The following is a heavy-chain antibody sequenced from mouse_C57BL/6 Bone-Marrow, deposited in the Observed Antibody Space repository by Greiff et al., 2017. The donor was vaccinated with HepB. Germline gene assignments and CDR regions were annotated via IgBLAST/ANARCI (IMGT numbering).Heavy chain of an antibody. Sequence: QVQLQQPGAELVMPGASVKLSCKASGYTFTSYWMHWVKQRPGQGLEWIGEIDPSDSYTNYNQKFKGQSTLTVDKSSSTAYMQLSSLTSEDSAVYYCAREGWLLRGFAYWGQGTLVTVSA. CDR3: AREGWLLRGFAY. CDR1: GYTFTSYW. J-gene: IGHJ3*01. D-gene: IGHD2-3*01. CDR2: IDPSDSYT. V-gene: IGHV1-69*01.